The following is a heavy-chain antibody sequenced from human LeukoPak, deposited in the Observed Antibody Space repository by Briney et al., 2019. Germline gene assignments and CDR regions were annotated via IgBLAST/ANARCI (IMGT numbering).Heavy chain of an antibody. V-gene: IGHV2-5*02. CDR2: IYWDDDK. CDR1: GFSLSTSGVG. D-gene: IGHD6-13*01. CDR3: AHWADGYSSSSEYFQH. Sequence: SGPTLVKPTQTLTLTCTFSGFSLSTSGVGVGWIRQPPGKALEWLALIYWDDDKRYSPSLKSRLTITKDTSKNQVVLTMTNMDTVDTATYYCAHWADGYSSSSEYFQHWGQGTLVTVSS. J-gene: IGHJ1*01.